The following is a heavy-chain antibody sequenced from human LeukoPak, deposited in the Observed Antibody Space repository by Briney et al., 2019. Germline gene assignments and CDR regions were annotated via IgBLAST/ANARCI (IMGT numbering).Heavy chain of an antibody. CDR1: GYTFTSYD. Sequence: ASVKVSCKASGYTFTSYDINWVRQATGQGLEWMGWMNPNSGNTGYAQKFQGRVTVTRNTSISTAYMELSSLGSEDTAVYYCARSTAAMAPYFDYWGQGTLVAVSS. D-gene: IGHD5-18*01. J-gene: IGHJ4*02. CDR3: ARSTAAMAPYFDY. CDR2: MNPNSGNT. V-gene: IGHV1-8*01.